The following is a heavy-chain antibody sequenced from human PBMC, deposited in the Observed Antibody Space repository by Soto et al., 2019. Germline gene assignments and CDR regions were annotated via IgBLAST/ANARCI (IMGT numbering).Heavy chain of an antibody. D-gene: IGHD5-12*01. J-gene: IGHJ3*02. CDR3: ANIGRSDRAFDI. Sequence: LRLSCAASGFTFSSYWMSWVRQAPGKGLEWVANIKPDGSEKIYVDSVKGRFSISRDNAKNSLYLQMYSLRAEDTAVYYCANIGRSDRAFDIWGQGTMVTVSS. V-gene: IGHV3-7*01. CDR2: IKPDGSEK. CDR1: GFTFSSYW.